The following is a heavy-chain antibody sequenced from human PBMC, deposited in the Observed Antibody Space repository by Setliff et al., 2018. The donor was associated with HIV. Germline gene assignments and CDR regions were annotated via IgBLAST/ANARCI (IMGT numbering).Heavy chain of an antibody. CDR2: ISIGSGGAI. Sequence: PGGSLRLSCAASGFSFSYAWMSWVRQAPGKGLEWVSSISIGSGGAIDYADSVQGRFTISRDNSKNSLYLQMNGLRVEDTGVYYCARDNLYYNLYDGSPVYGMDVWGQGTTVTVSS. D-gene: IGHD3-3*01. CDR3: ARDNLYYNLYDGSPVYGMDV. CDR1: GFSFSYAW. J-gene: IGHJ6*02. V-gene: IGHV3-21*01.